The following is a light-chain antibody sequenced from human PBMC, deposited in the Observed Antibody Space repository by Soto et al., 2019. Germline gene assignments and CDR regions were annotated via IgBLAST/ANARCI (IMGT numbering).Light chain of an antibody. J-gene: IGLJ1*01. CDR1: SGDVGGYNY. CDR3: TSYTSSDTLV. V-gene: IGLV2-14*01. CDR2: EVS. Sequence: QSALTQPASVSGSPGQSITIFCTGTSGDVGGYNYVSWYQHHPGRAPKILIYEVSSRPSWISNRFTGAKSGNTASLTISGLQTEDDADYYCTSYTSSDTLVFGTGTKVTVL.